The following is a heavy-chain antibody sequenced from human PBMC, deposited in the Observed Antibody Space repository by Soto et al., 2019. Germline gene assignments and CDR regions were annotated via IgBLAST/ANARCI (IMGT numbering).Heavy chain of an antibody. CDR1: GGTFNSYA. D-gene: IGHD5-12*01. Sequence: QVLLVQSGAEVKKPGSSVKVSCKASGGTFNSYAFSWVRQAPGQGLEWMGGIIPIFSTPNYAQKFQGRVTITADESTSTAYMELSGLRSEDTAVYYCASRSENGYNYDFDYWGQGTLVTVSS. J-gene: IGHJ4*02. V-gene: IGHV1-69*12. CDR3: ASRSENGYNYDFDY. CDR2: IIPIFSTP.